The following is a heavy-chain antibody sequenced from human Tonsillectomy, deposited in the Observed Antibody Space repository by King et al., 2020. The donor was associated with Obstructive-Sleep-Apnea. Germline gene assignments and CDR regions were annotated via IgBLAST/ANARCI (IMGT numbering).Heavy chain of an antibody. CDR2: IYYSGST. Sequence: VQLQESGPGLVKPSETLSLTCTVSGGSISSYYWSWIRQPPGKGLEWIGYIYYSGSTNYNPSLKSRVTISVDTSKNQFSLELSSVTAADTAVYYCARTLSIAAAGTGWYFDLWGRGTLVTVSS. CDR1: GGSISSYY. V-gene: IGHV4-59*01. CDR3: ARTLSIAAAGTGWYFDL. J-gene: IGHJ2*01. D-gene: IGHD6-13*01.